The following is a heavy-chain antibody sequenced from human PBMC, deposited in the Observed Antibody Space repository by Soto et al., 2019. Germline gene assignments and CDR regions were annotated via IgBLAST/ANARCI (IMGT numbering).Heavy chain of an antibody. CDR2: ISSSGSTI. J-gene: IGHJ4*02. V-gene: IGHV3-11*01. Sequence: QVQLVESGGGLVKPGGSLRLSCAASGLTFSDYYMTWIRQTPGKGLEWVSYISSSGSTIYYADSVKGRFTVSRDNAKNSLHLQMNSLRAEDTAVYYCARGWRSGGSLAYWGQGTLVTVSS. D-gene: IGHD2-15*01. CDR1: GLTFSDYY. CDR3: ARGWRSGGSLAY.